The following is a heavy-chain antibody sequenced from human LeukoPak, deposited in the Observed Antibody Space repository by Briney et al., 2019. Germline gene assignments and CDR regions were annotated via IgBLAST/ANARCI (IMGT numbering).Heavy chain of an antibody. CDR3: ARAPHCCRLDY. D-gene: IGHD2-15*01. CDR1: DGSFSGYY. V-gene: IGHV4-34*01. Sequence: PSETLSLTCAVYDGSFSGYYWNWIRQPPGKGLEWIGEINHSGSANYNPSLKSRVTMSVDTSKNQFSLKLSSVTAADTAVYYCARAPHCCRLDYWGQGSLVTVSS. J-gene: IGHJ4*02. CDR2: INHSGSA.